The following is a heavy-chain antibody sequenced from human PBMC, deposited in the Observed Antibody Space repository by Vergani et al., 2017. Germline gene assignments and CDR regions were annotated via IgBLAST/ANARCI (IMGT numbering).Heavy chain of an antibody. V-gene: IGHV4-59*01. CDR2: IYYSGST. J-gene: IGHJ6*02. CDR1: GGSISSYY. CDR3: ARDHDGMDV. Sequence: QVQLQESGPGLVKPSETLSLTCTVSGGSISSYYWSWIRQPPGKGLEWIGYIYYSGSTNYNASLKSRVTISVDTSKNQFSLKLSSVTAADTAVYYCARDHDGMDVWGQGTTVTVSS.